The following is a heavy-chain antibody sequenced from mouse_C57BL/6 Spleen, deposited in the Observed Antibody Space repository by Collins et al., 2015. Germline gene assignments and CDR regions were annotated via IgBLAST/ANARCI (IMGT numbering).Heavy chain of an antibody. Sequence: EVQLVESGGGLVKPGGSLKLSCAASGFTFSSYAMSWVRQTPEKRLEWVATISSGGSYTYYPDSVKGRFTISRDNAKNTLYLQMSSLKSEDTAMYYCARQGALYYFDYWGQGTTLTVSS. CDR1: GFTFSSYA. CDR2: ISSGGSYT. V-gene: IGHV5-9-3*01. CDR3: ARQGALYYFDY. J-gene: IGHJ2*01.